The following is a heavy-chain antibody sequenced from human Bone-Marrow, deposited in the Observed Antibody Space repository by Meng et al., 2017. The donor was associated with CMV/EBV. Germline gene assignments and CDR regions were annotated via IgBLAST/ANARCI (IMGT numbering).Heavy chain of an antibody. Sequence: GESLKISCAASGFTFSSYAMSWVRQAPGKGLEWVSVIYSGGSSTYYADSVKGRFTISRDNAKNSLYLQMNSLRAEDTAVYYCTSRSQGGTDYYYYGMDVWGQRPTVTVAS. V-gene: IGHV3-23*03. CDR3: TSRSQGGTDYYYYGMDV. D-gene: IGHD1-26*01. CDR2: IYSGGSST. J-gene: IGHJ6*02. CDR1: GFTFSSYA.